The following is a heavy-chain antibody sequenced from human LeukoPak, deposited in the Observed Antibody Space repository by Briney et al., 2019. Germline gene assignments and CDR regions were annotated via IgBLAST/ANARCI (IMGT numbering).Heavy chain of an antibody. D-gene: IGHD1-26*01. J-gene: IGHJ4*02. CDR3: ARDREGAPPFDY. CDR2: IYYSGST. Sequence: SETLSLTCTVSGGSISSYYWSWIRQPPGKGLEWIGYIYYSGSTNYNPSLKSRVTISVDKSKNQFSLKLSSVTAADTAVYYCARDREGAPPFDYWGQGTLVTVSS. CDR1: GGSISSYY. V-gene: IGHV4-59*12.